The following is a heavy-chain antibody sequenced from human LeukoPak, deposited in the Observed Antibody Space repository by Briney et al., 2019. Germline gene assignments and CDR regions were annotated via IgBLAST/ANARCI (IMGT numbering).Heavy chain of an antibody. CDR1: GFTFSTSA. CDR2: IVVDSGNT. V-gene: IGHV1-58*02. Sequence: ASVKVSCKASGFTFSTSAMQWVRQARGQGLEWMGWIVVDSGNTNYAQKFQERVTITRDKSTDTAYMELSGLRSEDTAVYYCARVRYRLAETYIDYWGQGTLVTVSS. J-gene: IGHJ4*02. D-gene: IGHD3-16*01. CDR3: ARVRYRLAETYIDY.